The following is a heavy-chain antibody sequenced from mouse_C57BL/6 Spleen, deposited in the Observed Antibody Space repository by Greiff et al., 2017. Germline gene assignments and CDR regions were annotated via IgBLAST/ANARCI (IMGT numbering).Heavy chain of an antibody. CDR3: ARVRSDYDVVYAMVY. CDR1: GYPFTSYW. CDR2: IHPNRGST. J-gene: IGHJ4*01. V-gene: IGHV1-64*01. Sequence: QVQLQQPGAELVKPGASVKLSCKASGYPFTSYWLHWVKQRPGQGLAWIGMIHPNRGSTTYNAKFTSKATLTVDTSSSTAYMQLSSLTSEDSAVYYCARVRSDYDVVYAMVYWGQGTSVTVSS. D-gene: IGHD2-4*01.